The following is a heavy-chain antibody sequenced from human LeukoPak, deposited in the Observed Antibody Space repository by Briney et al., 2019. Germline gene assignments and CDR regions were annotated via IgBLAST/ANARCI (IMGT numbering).Heavy chain of an antibody. CDR1: GYTFTGYY. Sequence: ASVKVSCKASGYTFTGYYMHWVRQAPGQGLEWMGWINPNSGGTNYAQKFQGRVTMTRDTSISTAYMELSRLRSDDTAVYYCARDRADYYDSNGYCVWGQGTLVTVSS. CDR3: ARDRADYYDSNGYCV. CDR2: INPNSGGT. V-gene: IGHV1-2*02. J-gene: IGHJ4*02. D-gene: IGHD3-22*01.